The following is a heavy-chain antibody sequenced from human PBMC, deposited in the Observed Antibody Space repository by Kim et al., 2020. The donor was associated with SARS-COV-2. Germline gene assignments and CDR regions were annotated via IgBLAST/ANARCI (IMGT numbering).Heavy chain of an antibody. Sequence: YDQKLQGRVTMTTDTSTNTAYMELRSLRSDDTAIYYGARDEFADYSGVFDYWGQGSLVTVSS. J-gene: IGHJ4*02. D-gene: IGHD4-17*01. V-gene: IGHV1-18*01. CDR3: ARDEFADYSGVFDY.